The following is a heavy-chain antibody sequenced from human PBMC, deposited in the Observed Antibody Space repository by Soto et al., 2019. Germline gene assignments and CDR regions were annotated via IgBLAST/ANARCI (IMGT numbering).Heavy chain of an antibody. Sequence: QVQLQESGPGLVKPSETLSLTCTVSGGSISSYYWSWIRQPPGKGLEWIGYIYFSGTTNYNPSLRSRVTISLDTPKNQHSLKLSSVTTADTAVYYCARHSHGNFDVYCVAYWGQGTLVTVSS. D-gene: IGHD4-17*01. CDR1: GGSISSYY. J-gene: IGHJ4*02. CDR2: IYFSGTT. V-gene: IGHV4-59*08. CDR3: ARHSHGNFDVYCVAY.